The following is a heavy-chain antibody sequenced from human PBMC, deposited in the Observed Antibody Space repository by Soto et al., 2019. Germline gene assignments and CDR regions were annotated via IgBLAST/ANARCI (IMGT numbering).Heavy chain of an antibody. CDR2: IYSGGST. D-gene: IGHD1-26*01. V-gene: IGHV3-53*02. Sequence: EVQLVETGGGLIQPGGSPRLSCAASGFTVSSNYMSWVRQAPGKGLEWVSVIYSGGSTYYADSVKGRFTISRDNSKNTLYLQMNSLRAEDTAVYYCAREFGVVGGGGAFDIWGQGTMVTVSS. J-gene: IGHJ3*02. CDR1: GFTVSSNY. CDR3: AREFGVVGGGGAFDI.